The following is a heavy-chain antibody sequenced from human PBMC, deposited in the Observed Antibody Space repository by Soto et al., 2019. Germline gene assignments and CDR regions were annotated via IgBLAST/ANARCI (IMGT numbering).Heavy chain of an antibody. CDR1: GYTFTSYY. D-gene: IGHD3-22*01. Sequence: ALVKVSCKASGYTFTSYYMHWVRQAPGQGLEWMGIINPSGGSTSYAQKFQGRVTMTRDTSTSTVYMELSSLRSEDTAVYYCARYDSSGYYYDYWGQGTLVTVSS. J-gene: IGHJ4*02. CDR3: ARYDSSGYYYDY. CDR2: INPSGGST. V-gene: IGHV1-46*03.